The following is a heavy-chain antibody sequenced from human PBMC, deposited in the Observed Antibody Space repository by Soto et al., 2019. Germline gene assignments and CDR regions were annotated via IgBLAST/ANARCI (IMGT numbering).Heavy chain of an antibody. Sequence: PGGSLRLSCAASRFTFHDYAMHWVRQAPGKGLEWVSGISWNSGSIGYADSVKGRFTISRDNAKNSLYLQMNSLRAEDTALYYCAKSLYYYGSGSYASDFDYWGQGTLVTVSS. CDR3: AKSLYYYGSGSYASDFDY. CDR1: RFTFHDYA. CDR2: ISWNSGSI. V-gene: IGHV3-9*01. D-gene: IGHD3-10*01. J-gene: IGHJ4*02.